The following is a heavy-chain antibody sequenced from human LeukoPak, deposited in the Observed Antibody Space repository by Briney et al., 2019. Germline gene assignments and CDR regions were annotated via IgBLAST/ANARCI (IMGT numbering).Heavy chain of an antibody. J-gene: IGHJ4*02. Sequence: PSETLSLTCTVSGGSINNYYWSWIRQPPGEGLEWIGYIYYRGSTNYNPSLKSRVTFSVDTSKNQFSLKLNSVTAADTAVYYCARGTGYSSGCPDYWGQGTLVTVSS. CDR3: ARGTGYSSGCPDY. CDR2: IYYRGST. CDR1: GGSINNYY. D-gene: IGHD6-19*01. V-gene: IGHV4-59*01.